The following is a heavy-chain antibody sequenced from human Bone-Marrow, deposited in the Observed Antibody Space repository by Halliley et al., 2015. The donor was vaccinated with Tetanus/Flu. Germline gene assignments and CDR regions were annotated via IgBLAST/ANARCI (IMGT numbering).Heavy chain of an antibody. D-gene: IGHD2-15*01. Sequence: LIGYVFHTGNVYYNPSLKTRLVMSVDTSKNQFSLTLRSVTAADTAVYFCAGETGVAATTYFFDYWGPGTLVTVSS. J-gene: IGHJ4*02. V-gene: IGHV4-31*02. CDR3: AGETGVAATTYFFDY. CDR2: VFHTGNV.